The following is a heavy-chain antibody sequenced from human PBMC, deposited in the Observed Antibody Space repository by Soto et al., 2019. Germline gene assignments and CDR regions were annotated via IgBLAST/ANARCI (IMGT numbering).Heavy chain of an antibody. CDR3: ARRGSGSYYDY. J-gene: IGHJ4*02. CDR1: GFTFSSYA. CDR2: ISGSGGST. Sequence: EVQLLESGGGLVQPGGSLRLSCAASGFTFSSYAMRWVRQAPGKGLEWVSAISGSGGSTYYADSVKGRFTISIDNSTNTLYLQINILISDDTAVYYCARRGSGSYYDYWGQGTLVTVSS. D-gene: IGHD1-26*01. V-gene: IGHV3-23*01.